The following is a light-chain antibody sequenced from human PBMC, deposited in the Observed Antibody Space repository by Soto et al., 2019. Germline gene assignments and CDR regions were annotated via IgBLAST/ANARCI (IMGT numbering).Light chain of an antibody. CDR3: QQYNNWPLT. CDR1: QSVSSN. V-gene: IGKV3-15*01. Sequence: EIVMTQSPATLSVSPGERATLSCRASQSVSSNLAWYQQKPGQAPRLLIYGSSTRATGIPARLSGSWSGTDFTLTISSLQSEDFAVYYCQQYNNWPLTFGGGTKVEIK. CDR2: GSS. J-gene: IGKJ4*01.